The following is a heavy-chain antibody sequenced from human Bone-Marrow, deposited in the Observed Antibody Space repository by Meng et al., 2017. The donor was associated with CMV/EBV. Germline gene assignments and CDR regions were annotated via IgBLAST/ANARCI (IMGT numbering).Heavy chain of an antibody. J-gene: IGHJ6*02. CDR2: IIPIFGTA. D-gene: IGHD6-13*01. CDR1: GGTFSSYA. V-gene: IGHV1-69*05. Sequence: SVKVSCKASGGTFSSYAISWVRQAPGKGLEWMGRIIPIFGTANYAQKFQGRVTITTDESTSTAYMELSSLRSEDTAVYYCARDGGYSSSWYGMDVWGQGTTVTVSS. CDR3: ARDGGYSSSWYGMDV.